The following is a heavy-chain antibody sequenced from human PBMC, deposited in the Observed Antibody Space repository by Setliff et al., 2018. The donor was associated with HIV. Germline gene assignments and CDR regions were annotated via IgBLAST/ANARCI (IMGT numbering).Heavy chain of an antibody. CDR1: GDSIVSDDSTSSHH. CDR3: VVYFGGNGGRGL. V-gene: IGHV4-59*11. Sequence: SETLSLTCRFSGDSIVSDDSTSSHHCSWIRQPPGRGLEWIGTTPYSGSTNYNPSLRSRVTISLDTSTNRFSLRLNSVTAADTAHYFCVVYFGGNGGRGLWGQGTLVTVSS. J-gene: IGHJ4*02. D-gene: IGHD2-15*01. CDR2: TPYSGST.